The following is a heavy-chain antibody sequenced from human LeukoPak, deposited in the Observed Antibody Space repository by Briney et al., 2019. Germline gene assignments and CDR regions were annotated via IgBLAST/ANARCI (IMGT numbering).Heavy chain of an antibody. J-gene: IGHJ6*03. CDR1: GFTFSSYS. Sequence: GGSLRLSCAASGFTFSSYSMNWVRQAPGKGLEWVSYISSSSTTIYYADSVKGRFTIYRDNAENSVYLQMNSLRAEDTAVYYCAKEGYYYYMDVWGKGTTVTVSS. CDR2: ISSSSTTI. CDR3: AKEGYYYYMDV. V-gene: IGHV3-48*04.